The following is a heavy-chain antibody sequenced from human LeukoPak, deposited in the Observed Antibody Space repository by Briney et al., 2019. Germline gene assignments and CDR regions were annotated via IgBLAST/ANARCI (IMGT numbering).Heavy chain of an antibody. CDR2: IIPIFGTA. CDR3: AREGGREWIDAFDI. V-gene: IGHV1-69*05. D-gene: IGHD3-16*01. Sequence: ASVKVSCKASGGTFSSYAISWVRQAPGQGLEWMGGIIPIFGTANYAQKFQGRVTITTDESTSTAYMELSSLRSEDTAVYYCAREGGREWIDAFDIWGQGTMVTVSS. J-gene: IGHJ3*02. CDR1: GGTFSSYA.